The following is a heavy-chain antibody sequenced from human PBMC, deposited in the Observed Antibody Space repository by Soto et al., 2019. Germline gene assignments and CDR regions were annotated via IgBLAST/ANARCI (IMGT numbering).Heavy chain of an antibody. CDR3: TRGHGDFAGDFDY. CDR1: GYTFNKYS. V-gene: IGHV1-18*04. J-gene: IGHJ4*02. CDR2: ISASNGNT. Sequence: QGQLVQSGAEVKKPGASVKVYCKASGYTFNKYSISWVRQAPGQGLEWMGWISASNGNTDFAQKFQGRVTMAIDTSTSTAYMELRSLRSDDTAVFYCTRGHGDFAGDFDYWGQGTLVTVSS. D-gene: IGHD4-17*01.